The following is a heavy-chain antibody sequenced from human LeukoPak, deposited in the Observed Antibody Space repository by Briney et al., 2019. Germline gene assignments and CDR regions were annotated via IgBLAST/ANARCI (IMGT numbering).Heavy chain of an antibody. CDR2: ISSSSSYI. V-gene: IGHV3-21*01. CDR1: GFTFKSYN. CDR3: ARGASRADY. Sequence: GGSLRLSCAASGFTFKSYNMNWVRQAPGKRPEWVSSISSSSSYIYYADSVKGRFTISRDNAKNSLYLQMNSLRAEDTALYYCARGASRADYWGQGTLVTVSS. J-gene: IGHJ4*02.